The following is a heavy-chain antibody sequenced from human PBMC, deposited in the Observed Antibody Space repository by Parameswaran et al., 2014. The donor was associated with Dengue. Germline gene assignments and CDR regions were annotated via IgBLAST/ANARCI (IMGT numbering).Heavy chain of an antibody. V-gene: IGHV1-46*01. CDR2: INPSGGST. Sequence: WVRQAPGQGLEWMGIINPSGGSTTYAQQFQGRVTMTRDTSTSTVYMELSSLRSEDTALYYCARGGSSSTYYYMDVWGKGTTVTVSS. D-gene: IGHD6-6*01. CDR3: ARGGSSSTYYYMDV. J-gene: IGHJ6*03.